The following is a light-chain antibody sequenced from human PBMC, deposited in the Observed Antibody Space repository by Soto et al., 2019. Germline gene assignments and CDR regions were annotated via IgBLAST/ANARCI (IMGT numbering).Light chain of an antibody. J-gene: IGKJ1*01. CDR3: QQYNSYFS. CDR2: KAS. V-gene: IGKV1-5*03. Sequence: DIQMTQSPSTLSASVGDRVTITCRASQSISSWLAWYQQKPGKAPKLLIYKASNLESGVPSRFSGSGSGTEFTLTISSLQPDDFATYYFQQYNSYFSFGQGTRVEIK. CDR1: QSISSW.